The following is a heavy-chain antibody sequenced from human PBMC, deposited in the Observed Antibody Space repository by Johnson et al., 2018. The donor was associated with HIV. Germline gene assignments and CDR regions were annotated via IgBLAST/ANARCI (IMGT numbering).Heavy chain of an antibody. CDR3: AKDLSSSSWDAFDI. CDR2: ISWNSNSI. CDR1: GVTFDDYG. V-gene: IGHV3-9*01. D-gene: IGHD6-13*01. J-gene: IGHJ3*02. Sequence: VQLVESGGGLVQPGRSLRLSCAASGVTFDDYGMHWVRQASGKGLEWVSGISWNSNSIGYADSVKGRFTISRDNAKNSLYLQMNSLRAEDTAFYYCAKDLSSSSWDAFDIWGQGTMVTVSS.